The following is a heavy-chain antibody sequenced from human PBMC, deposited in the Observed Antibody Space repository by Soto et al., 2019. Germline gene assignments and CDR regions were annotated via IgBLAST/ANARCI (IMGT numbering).Heavy chain of an antibody. D-gene: IGHD2-2*01. CDR1: GFSLSTSRVG. V-gene: IGHV2-5*02. CDR2: IYWDDDK. CDR3: AHRGVVEYDAGFGS. Sequence: QITLKESGPTLVKPTQTLTLICTFSGFSLSTSRVGVGWIRQPPGKALQWLAMIYWDDDKRYTPSLKSRLTVTKDTSKSQVVLTVTNMDPVDTATYYCAHRGVVEYDAGFGSWGQGIVVTVSS. J-gene: IGHJ4*02.